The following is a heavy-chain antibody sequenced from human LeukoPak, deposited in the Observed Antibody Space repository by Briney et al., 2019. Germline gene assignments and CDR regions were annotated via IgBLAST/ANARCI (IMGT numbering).Heavy chain of an antibody. Sequence: ASVKVSCKASGGTFSSYAISWVRQAPGQGLEWMGRINPNSGGTNYAQKFQGRVTMTRDTSISTAYMELSRLRSDDTAVYYCARVRYCTNGVCYGVFDYWGQGTLVTVSS. CDR3: ARVRYCTNGVCYGVFDY. D-gene: IGHD2-8*01. J-gene: IGHJ4*02. V-gene: IGHV1-2*06. CDR2: INPNSGGT. CDR1: GGTFSSYA.